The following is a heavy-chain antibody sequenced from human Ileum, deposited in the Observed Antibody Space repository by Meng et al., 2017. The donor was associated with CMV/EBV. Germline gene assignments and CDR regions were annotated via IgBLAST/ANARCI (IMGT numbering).Heavy chain of an antibody. CDR2: IITMDGKT. CDR1: FSNYI. D-gene: IGHD1-26*01. Sequence: FSNYIIRCVRQAPGQGLEWMVGIITMDGKTNYAPQFQGRVTITADKSTTTAYMELSSLRSEDTAVYYCAKGGRTISGSHYYFDYWGQGTLVTVSS. J-gene: IGHJ4*02. CDR3: AKGGRTISGSHYYFDY. V-gene: IGHV1-69*06.